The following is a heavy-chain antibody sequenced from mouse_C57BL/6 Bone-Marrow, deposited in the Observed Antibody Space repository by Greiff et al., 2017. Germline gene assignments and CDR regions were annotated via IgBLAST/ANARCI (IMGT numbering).Heavy chain of an antibody. V-gene: IGHV5-4*03. CDR1: GFTFSSYA. CDR2: ISDGGSYT. J-gene: IGHJ2*01. Sequence: VMLVESGGGLVKPGGSLKLSCAASGFTFSSYAMSWVRQTPEKRLEWVATISDGGSYTYYPDNVKGRFTISRDNAKNNLYLQMSHLKSEDTAMYYCARQAIYDGYYVVDYWGQGTTLTVSS. D-gene: IGHD2-3*01. CDR3: ARQAIYDGYYVVDY.